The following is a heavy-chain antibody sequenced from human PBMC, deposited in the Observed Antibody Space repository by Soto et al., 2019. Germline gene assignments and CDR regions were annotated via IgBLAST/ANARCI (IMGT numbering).Heavy chain of an antibody. Sequence: PGGSLRLSCAASGFTFSSYAMSWVRQAPGKGLEWVSAISGSGGSTYYADSVKGRFTISRDNSKITLYLQMNSLRAEDTAVYFCARERYDFWSGFPLCVDVWGKGTTVTVSS. J-gene: IGHJ6*04. CDR2: ISGSGGST. D-gene: IGHD3-3*01. CDR3: ARERYDFWSGFPLCVDV. V-gene: IGHV3-23*01. CDR1: GFTFSSYA.